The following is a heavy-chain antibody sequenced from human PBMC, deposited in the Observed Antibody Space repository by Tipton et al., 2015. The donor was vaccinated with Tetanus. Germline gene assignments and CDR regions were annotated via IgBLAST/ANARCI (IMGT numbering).Heavy chain of an antibody. J-gene: IGHJ4*02. V-gene: IGHV3-21*01. CDR3: ARVAPDFLTGSPGY. Sequence: SLRLSCAASGFIFSSYSMNWIRQAPGKGLEWVSSISSSSTYIYYADSVKGRFTISRDNAKNSLYLQMNSLRAEDTAVYYCARVAPDFLTGSPGYWGQGTLVTVSS. CDR2: ISSSSTYI. CDR1: GFIFSSYS. D-gene: IGHD3-9*01.